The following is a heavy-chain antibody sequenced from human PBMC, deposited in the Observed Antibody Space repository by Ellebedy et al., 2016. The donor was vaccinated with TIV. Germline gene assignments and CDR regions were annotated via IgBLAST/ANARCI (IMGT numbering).Heavy chain of an antibody. V-gene: IGHV5-51*01. Sequence: GGSLRLXCKASGYSFSSHWIGWVRQMPGKGLEWMGIIYPGDSDTSYRSSFKGQVTISADKSITTAYVQWSSLKASDTAIYYGARHRKSWWSYNDDDAFDVWGQGTMVTVSP. CDR2: IYPGDSDT. CDR1: GYSFSSHW. D-gene: IGHD1-26*01. CDR3: ARHRKSWWSYNDDDAFDV. J-gene: IGHJ3*01.